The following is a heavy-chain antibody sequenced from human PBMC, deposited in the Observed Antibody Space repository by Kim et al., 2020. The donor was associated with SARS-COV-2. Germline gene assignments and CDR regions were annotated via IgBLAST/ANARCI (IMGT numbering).Heavy chain of an antibody. CDR2: INGGNGNT. CDR1: GYTFDTFS. V-gene: IGHV1-3*01. CDR3: AREGSGIYNWFDP. D-gene: IGHD3-10*01. J-gene: IGHJ5*02. Sequence: ASVKVSCKASGYTFDTFSLYWVRQAPGQRFEWMGWINGGNGNTRYSQTFQGRVTITRDRAATTAYMELSSLTSKDTAVYYCAREGSGIYNWFDPWGQGTLVTVSS.